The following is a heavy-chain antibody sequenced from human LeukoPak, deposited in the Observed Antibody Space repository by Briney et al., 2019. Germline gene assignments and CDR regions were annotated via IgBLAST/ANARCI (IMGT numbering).Heavy chain of an antibody. CDR1: GGSISRYY. D-gene: IGHD1-1*01. CDR2: IYTSGRT. Sequence: SETLSLTCTVSGGSISRYYGSWIRQPAGKGREWIGRIYTSGRTNYNPSLKTRVTMSVDTSKKQFSLKLSTWTAADTAVNYCARLQLELMQPNDIWFDPWGQGSLVTVSS. CDR3: ARLQLELMQPNDIWFDP. J-gene: IGHJ5*02. V-gene: IGHV4-4*07.